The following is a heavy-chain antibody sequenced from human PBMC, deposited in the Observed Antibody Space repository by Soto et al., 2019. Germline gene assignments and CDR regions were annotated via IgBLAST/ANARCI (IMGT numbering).Heavy chain of an antibody. CDR1: GFSLNTRGVN. Sequence: QTTLKESGPTLVKPTQTLTLTCTCSGFSLNTRGVNVGWIRQPPGKALEWLALIYWDGDKRYSPSLKTRLTITTDTSKNQVVLTLTNVHTVDTGADYCVMGETPSPSLDPWGQGTLVTVST. V-gene: IGHV2-5*04. CDR2: IYWDGDK. D-gene: IGHD1-26*01. J-gene: IGHJ5*02. CDR3: VMGETPSPSLDP.